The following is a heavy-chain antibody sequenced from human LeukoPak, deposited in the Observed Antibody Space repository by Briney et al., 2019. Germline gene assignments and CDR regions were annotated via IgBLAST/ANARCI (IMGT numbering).Heavy chain of an antibody. D-gene: IGHD4-17*01. CDR2: INSGASTT. Sequence: PGGSLRLSCAASGFTFSSSWMHWVRQAPGKGLMWVSHINSGASTTTYADSVKGRFTISRDNAKNTLYLQMNSLRAEDTAVYYCASLSTHDCGDPWGQGTLVTVSS. V-gene: IGHV3-74*01. CDR3: ASLSTHDCGDP. CDR1: GFTFSSSW. J-gene: IGHJ4*02.